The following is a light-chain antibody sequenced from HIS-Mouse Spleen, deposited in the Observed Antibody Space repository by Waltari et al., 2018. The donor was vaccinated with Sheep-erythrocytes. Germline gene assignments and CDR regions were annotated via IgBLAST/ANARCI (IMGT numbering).Light chain of an antibody. CDR2: AAS. Sequence: AIRMTQSPSSLSASTGDRVTITCRASQGISSYLAWYQQKPGKAPKLLIYAASTLQSGVPSRFSGSGSGTDFTLTISCLQSEDFATYYCQQYYSYPLFFGQGTKLEIK. CDR1: QGISSY. CDR3: QQYYSYPLF. J-gene: IGKJ2*01. V-gene: IGKV1-8*01.